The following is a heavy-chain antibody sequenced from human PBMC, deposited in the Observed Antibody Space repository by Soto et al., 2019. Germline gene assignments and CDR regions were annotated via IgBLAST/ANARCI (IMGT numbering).Heavy chain of an antibody. J-gene: IGHJ5*02. D-gene: IGHD2-21*02. CDR1: GFTFSSYA. V-gene: IGHV3-23*01. CDR3: ARVPLKYVVVTAIRIGWFDP. Sequence: GGSLRLSCAASGFTFSSYAMSWVRQAPGKGLEWVSAISGSGGSTYYADSVKGRFTISRDNSKNTLYLQMNSLRAEDTAVYYCARVPLKYVVVTAIRIGWFDPWGQGTLVTVSS. CDR2: ISGSGGST.